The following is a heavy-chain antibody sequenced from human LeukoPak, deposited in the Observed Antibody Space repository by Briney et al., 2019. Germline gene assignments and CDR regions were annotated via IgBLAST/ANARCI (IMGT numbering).Heavy chain of an antibody. Sequence: GGSLRLSCAASGFTFSSYWMSWVRQAPGKGLFWVAFIRYDGSIKYYADSVKGRFTISRDNSKNTLYLQMNSLRAEDTAVYYCAKDGLGGFGDYMDVWGKGTTVTISS. D-gene: IGHD3-10*01. J-gene: IGHJ6*03. V-gene: IGHV3-30*02. CDR3: AKDGLGGFGDYMDV. CDR2: IRYDGSIK. CDR1: GFTFSSYW.